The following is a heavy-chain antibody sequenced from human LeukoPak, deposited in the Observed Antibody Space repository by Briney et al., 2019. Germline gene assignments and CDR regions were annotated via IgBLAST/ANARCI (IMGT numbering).Heavy chain of an antibody. CDR1: GYTFTSNY. Sequence: ASVKVSCKASGYTFTSNYMHWVRQAPGQGLEWMGMINPSSGSPRYAKTVRGGVTMTRDTSTSTVYMEMSSLRSEDTAVYYCARDRGRTMLVDHWGQGTLVTVSS. CDR3: ARDRGRTMLVDH. V-gene: IGHV1-46*01. CDR2: INPSSGSP. D-gene: IGHD1-7*01. J-gene: IGHJ5*02.